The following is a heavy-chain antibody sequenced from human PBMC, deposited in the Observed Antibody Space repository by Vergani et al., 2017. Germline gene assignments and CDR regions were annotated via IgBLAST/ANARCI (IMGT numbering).Heavy chain of an antibody. CDR3: ARVTPIGYCSGGSFYVFDY. V-gene: IGHV4-30-4*08. CDR2: IYYSGST. J-gene: IGHJ4*02. D-gene: IGHD2-15*01. CDR1: GGSISSGDYY. Sequence: QVQLQESGPGLVKPSQTLSLTCTVSGGSISSGDYYWSWIRQPPGKGLEWIGYIYYSGSTYYNPSLKSRVTISVDTSKNQFSLKLSSVTAADTAVYYCARVTPIGYCSGGSFYVFDYWGQGTLVTVSS.